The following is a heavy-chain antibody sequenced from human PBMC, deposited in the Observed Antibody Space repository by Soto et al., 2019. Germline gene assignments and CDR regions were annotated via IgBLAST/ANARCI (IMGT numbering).Heavy chain of an antibody. CDR3: ARDREYYDSSGLYFDY. CDR2: IYYSGNT. D-gene: IGHD3-22*01. CDR1: GVSISDYY. V-gene: IGHV4-59*01. J-gene: IGHJ4*02. Sequence: SETLSLTCTVSGVSISDYYWSWIRQPPGKGLEWIGYIYYSGNTNYNPSLKSRVTISEDTSKNQFSLRLSSVTTADTAVYYCARDREYYDSSGLYFDYWGQGTLVTVSS.